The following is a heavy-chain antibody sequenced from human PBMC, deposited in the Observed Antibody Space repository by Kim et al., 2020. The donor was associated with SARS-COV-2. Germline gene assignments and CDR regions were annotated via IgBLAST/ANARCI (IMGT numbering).Heavy chain of an antibody. Sequence: ASVKVSCKASGYTFTSYGMHWVRQAPGQRLEWMGWINAGTGNTKYSQKFEGRVTITRDTSASTAYMALSSPRPEDTAVYYCARDHRSCSSSTCYGEAIDYWGQGTLVTVSS. CDR2: INAGTGNT. V-gene: IGHV1-3*01. D-gene: IGHD2-2*01. CDR1: GYTFTSYG. J-gene: IGHJ4*02. CDR3: ARDHRSCSSSTCYGEAIDY.